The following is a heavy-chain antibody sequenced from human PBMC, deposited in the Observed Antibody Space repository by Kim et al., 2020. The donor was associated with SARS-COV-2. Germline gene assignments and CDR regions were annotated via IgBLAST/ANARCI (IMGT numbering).Heavy chain of an antibody. J-gene: IGHJ6*02. Sequence: ASVKVSCKASGYTFTGYYMHWVRQAPGQGLEWMGWINPNIGGTNYAQKFQGWVTMTRDTSISTAYMELSRLRSDDTAVYYCAPTTAGLAAAGSGTPPYDYYCMDVWGQGTTVTVAS. V-gene: IGHV1-2*04. CDR1: GYTFTGYY. D-gene: IGHD6-13*01. CDR3: APTTAGLAAAGSGTPPYDYYCMDV. CDR2: INPNIGGT.